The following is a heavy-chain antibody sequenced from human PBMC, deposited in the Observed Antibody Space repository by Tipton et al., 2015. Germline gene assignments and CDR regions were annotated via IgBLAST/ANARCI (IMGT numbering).Heavy chain of an antibody. V-gene: IGHV3-74*01. CDR1: GFTFNNYW. J-gene: IGHJ3*02. CDR3: ASIPLREQLWWGDAFDI. CDR2: ISGDGYIT. D-gene: IGHD5-18*01. Sequence: SLRLSCAASGFTFNNYWMHWVRQAPGKGLVWVSRISGDGYITDYADSVKGRFTISRDNAKNSLYLQINSLRAEDTAMYYCASIPLREQLWWGDAFDIWGQGTMVIVS.